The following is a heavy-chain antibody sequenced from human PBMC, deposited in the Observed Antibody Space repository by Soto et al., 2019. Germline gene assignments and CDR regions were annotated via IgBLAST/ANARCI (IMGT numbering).Heavy chain of an antibody. CDR2: FTGGHGKT. CDR1: GFSIPDYG. D-gene: IGHD1-1*01. CDR3: TRWNGFGDS. V-gene: IGHV3-23*01. J-gene: IGHJ4*02. Sequence: EVQRLESGGGSVQPWGSLKLSCGVSGFSIPDYGVTWVRQPPGKGLEWVSGFTGGHGKTFYADSVRGRFTLSREDSRNTVYLQMDILRVEDTAVYYCTRWNGFGDSWGQGTLVTVAS.